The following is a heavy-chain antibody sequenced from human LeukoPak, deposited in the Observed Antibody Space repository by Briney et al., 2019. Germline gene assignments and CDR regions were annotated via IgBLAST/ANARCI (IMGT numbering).Heavy chain of an antibody. CDR2: MNPNSGNT. J-gene: IGHJ4*02. CDR3: ARVVLWPAPGFDY. CDR1: GYAFTSYD. Sequence: GASVKVSCKASGYAFTSYDINWVRQATGQGLEWMGWMNPNSGNTGYAQKFQGRVTMTRNTSISTAYMELSSLRSEDTAVYYCARVVLWPAPGFDYWGQGTLVTVSS. D-gene: IGHD2-21*01. V-gene: IGHV1-8*01.